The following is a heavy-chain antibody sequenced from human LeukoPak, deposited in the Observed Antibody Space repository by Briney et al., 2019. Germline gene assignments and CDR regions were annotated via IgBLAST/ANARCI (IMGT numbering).Heavy chain of an antibody. CDR2: IYTGGST. J-gene: IGHJ6*02. V-gene: IGHV3-66*01. CDR1: GFTVSSDY. Sequence: GGSLRLSCAASGFTVSSDYMTWVRQAPGKRLEWVSVIYTGGSTYYADSVKGRFTISRDDSKNTVYLQMNNLRVEDTALYYCARTLNYQYYAMDVWGQGTTVTVSS. CDR3: ARTLNYQYYAMDV.